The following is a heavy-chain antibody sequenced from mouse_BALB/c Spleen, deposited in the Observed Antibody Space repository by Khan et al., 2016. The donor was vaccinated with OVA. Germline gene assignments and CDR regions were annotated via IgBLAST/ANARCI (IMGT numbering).Heavy chain of an antibody. V-gene: IGHV9-3-1*01. CDR3: ARFHRGY. CDR1: GYTFTDYV. D-gene: IGHD3-1*01. CDR2: INTYTGEP. J-gene: IGHJ2*01. Sequence: QIQLVQSGPDLKKPGETVKISCKASGYTFTDYVMNWVKQAPGKGLKWMGWINTYTGEPTYADDFKGRFAFSLETSASTAYLQINSLKNEDTATXFCARFHRGYWGQGTTLTVSS.